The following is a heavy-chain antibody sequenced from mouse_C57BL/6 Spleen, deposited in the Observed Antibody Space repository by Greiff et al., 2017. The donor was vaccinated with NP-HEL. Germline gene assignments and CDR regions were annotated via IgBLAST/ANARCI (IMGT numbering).Heavy chain of an antibody. CDR1: GYAFSSYW. Sequence: QVQLQQSGAELVKPGASVKISCKASGYAFSSYWMNWVKQRPGKGLEWIGQIYPGDGDTNYNGKFKGKATLTADKSSSTAYMQLSSLTSEDSAVYFCAREERLLTYYYAMDYWGQGTSVTVSS. D-gene: IGHD2-3*01. V-gene: IGHV1-80*01. CDR3: AREERLLTYYYAMDY. CDR2: IYPGDGDT. J-gene: IGHJ4*01.